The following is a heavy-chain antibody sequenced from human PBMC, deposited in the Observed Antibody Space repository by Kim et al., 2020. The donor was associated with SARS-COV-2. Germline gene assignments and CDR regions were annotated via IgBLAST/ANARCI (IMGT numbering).Heavy chain of an antibody. D-gene: IGHD2-15*01. CDR3: ASIGYCDTYSCPPNWF. J-gene: IGHJ5*01. CDR1: GHSIFDTHYY. V-gene: IGHV4-39*01. Sequence: SETLSLTCTISGHSIFDTHYYWAWIRQAPGRGLEWIGTVFYSGTTYYSPSLESRVTISVDTSKNQIFLKLTSVTAADTAMYFCASIGYCDTYSCPPNWF. CDR2: VFYSGTT.